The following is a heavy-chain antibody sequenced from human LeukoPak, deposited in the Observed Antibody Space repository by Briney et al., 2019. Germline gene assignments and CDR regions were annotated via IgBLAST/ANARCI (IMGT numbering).Heavy chain of an antibody. D-gene: IGHD2-2*01. V-gene: IGHV3-74*01. CDR1: GFTFSSYW. CDR3: ARTISSSSTSCFLY. J-gene: IGHJ4*02. Sequence: GGSLRLSCAASGFTFSSYWMHWVRHAPGKGLVWVSRINSDGSSTTYADSVKGRFTISRDNAKNTLYLQMNSLRAEDTAVYYCARTISSSSTSCFLYWGQGTLVTVSS. CDR2: INSDGSST.